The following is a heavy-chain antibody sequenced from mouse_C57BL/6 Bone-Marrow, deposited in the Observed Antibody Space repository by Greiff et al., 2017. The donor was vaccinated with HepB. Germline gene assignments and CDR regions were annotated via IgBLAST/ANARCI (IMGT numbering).Heavy chain of an antibody. CDR3: ASLAWFAY. J-gene: IGHJ3*01. CDR1: GFTFSDYG. V-gene: IGHV5-17*01. CDR2: ISSGSSTI. Sequence: EVKLMESGGGLVKPGGSLKLSCAASGFTFSDYGMHWVRQAPEKGLEWVAYISSGSSTIYYADTVKGRFTISRDNAKNTLFLTMTSLRSEDTAMYYCASLAWFAYWGQGTLVTVSA.